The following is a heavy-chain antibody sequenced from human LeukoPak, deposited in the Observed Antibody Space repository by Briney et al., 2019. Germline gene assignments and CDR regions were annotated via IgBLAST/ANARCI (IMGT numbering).Heavy chain of an antibody. CDR1: GRSIRSSSYY. V-gene: IGHV4-39*02. J-gene: IGHJ5*02. CDR3: ARENIVGVGRPWFDP. CDR2: IYYNGTT. Sequence: SETLSLTCTVSGRSIRSSSYYWGWIRQPPGKGLEWIGTIYYNGTTHYNQSLKSRVTISVDTSKNQFSLKLSSVTAADTAVYYCARENIVGVGRPWFDPWGQGTLVSVSS. D-gene: IGHD1-26*01.